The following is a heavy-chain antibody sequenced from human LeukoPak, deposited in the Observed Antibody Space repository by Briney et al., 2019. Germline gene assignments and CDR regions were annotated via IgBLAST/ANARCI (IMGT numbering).Heavy chain of an antibody. V-gene: IGHV4-39*07. CDR3: ARDNLDSSSWYYYYYMDV. CDR1: GGSISSSSYY. CDR2: IYYSGST. D-gene: IGHD6-13*01. J-gene: IGHJ6*03. Sequence: SETLSLTCTVSGGSISSSSYYWGWIRQPPGKGLEWIGSIYYSGSTYYNPSLKSRVTISVDTSKNQFSLKLSSVTAADTAVYYCARDNLDSSSWYYYYYMDVWGKGTTVTVSS.